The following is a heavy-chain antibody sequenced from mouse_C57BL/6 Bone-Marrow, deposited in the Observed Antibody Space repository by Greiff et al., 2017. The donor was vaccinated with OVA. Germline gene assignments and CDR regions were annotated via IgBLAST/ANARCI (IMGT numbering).Heavy chain of an antibody. CDR2: LSRGGDYI. J-gene: IGHJ4*01. D-gene: IGHD2-3*01. Sequence: EVQLVEPGEGLVKPGGSLKLSCAASGFTFSSYAMSWVRQTPEKRLEWVAYLSRGGDYINYADTVKGRFTISRDNARNTLYLQMSSLKSEDTTVYYCTRDGYYAMDDWGQGTSVTVSS. CDR1: GFTFSSYA. V-gene: IGHV5-9-1*02. CDR3: TRDGYYAMDD.